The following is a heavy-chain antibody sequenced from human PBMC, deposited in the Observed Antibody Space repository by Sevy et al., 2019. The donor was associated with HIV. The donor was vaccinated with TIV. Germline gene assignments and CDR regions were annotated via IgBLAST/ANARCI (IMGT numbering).Heavy chain of an antibody. V-gene: IGHV3-48*01. CDR1: GFTFSSYS. D-gene: IGHD3-22*01. CDR2: ISSSSTI. Sequence: GGSLRLSCAASGFTFSSYSMNWVRQAPGKGLEWVSYISSSSTIYYADSVKGRFTISRDNAKNSLYLQMNSLRAEDTAVYYCARVGYYYNYYYGMDVWGQGTTVTVSS. J-gene: IGHJ6*02. CDR3: ARVGYYYNYYYGMDV.